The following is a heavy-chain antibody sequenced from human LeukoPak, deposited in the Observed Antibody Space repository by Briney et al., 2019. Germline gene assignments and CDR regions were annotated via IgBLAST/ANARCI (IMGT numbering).Heavy chain of an antibody. CDR3: ARDGYSYGYGMDV. V-gene: IGHV3-13*01. J-gene: IGHJ6*02. Sequence: PGGSLRLSCAASGFTFSSYDMLWVRQATGKGLEWVSAIGTAGDTYYPGSVKGRFTISRENAKNSLYLQMNSLRAGDTAVYYCARDGYSYGYGMDVWGQGTTVTVSS. CDR2: IGTAGDT. D-gene: IGHD5-18*01. CDR1: GFTFSSYD.